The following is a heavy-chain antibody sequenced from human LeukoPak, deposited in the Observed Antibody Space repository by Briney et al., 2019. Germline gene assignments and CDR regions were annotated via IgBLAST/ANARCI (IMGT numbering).Heavy chain of an antibody. Sequence: GRSLSLSCSASVFTFSSSGMHGVRQAPGKGLEYVSAITSNGGSTYYADSVKGRFTISRDNSKNTLYLQMSSLRPDDTALYYCVKALRLVTTHYDYWGQGTLVTVSS. J-gene: IGHJ4*02. CDR1: VFTFSSSG. CDR3: VKALRLVTTHYDY. V-gene: IGHV3-64D*09. D-gene: IGHD4-17*01. CDR2: ITSNGGST.